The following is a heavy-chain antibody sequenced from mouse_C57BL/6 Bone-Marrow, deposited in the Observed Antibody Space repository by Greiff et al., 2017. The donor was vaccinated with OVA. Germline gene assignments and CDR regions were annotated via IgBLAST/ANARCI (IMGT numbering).Heavy chain of an antibody. CDR1: GFNIKDYY. V-gene: IGHV14-1*01. CDR3: TCYSYEGY. J-gene: IGHJ2*01. Sequence: VQLQQSGAELVRPGASVKLSCTASGFNIKDYYMHWVKQRPEQGLEWIGRIDPEDGDTEYAPKFQGKATLTADTSSNTASLHLSSLTSEDTAVYYCTCYSYEGYWGQGTTLTVSS. CDR2: IDPEDGDT. D-gene: IGHD1-1*01.